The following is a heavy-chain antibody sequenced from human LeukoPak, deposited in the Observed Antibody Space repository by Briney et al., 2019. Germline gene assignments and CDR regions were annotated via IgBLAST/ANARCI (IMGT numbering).Heavy chain of an antibody. CDR1: EFTFSNYA. CDR2: ISGSGGSA. V-gene: IGHV3-23*01. J-gene: IGHJ4*02. Sequence: GGSLRLSCAASEFTFSNYAMSWVRQAPGKGLEWVSVISGSGGSAYYADSVKGRFTISRDNSKNTLYLQMNSLRAEDTAVYYCAKEVKLGGSYRFFYYFDYWGQGTLVTVSS. CDR3: AKEVKLGGSYRFFYYFDY. D-gene: IGHD1-26*01.